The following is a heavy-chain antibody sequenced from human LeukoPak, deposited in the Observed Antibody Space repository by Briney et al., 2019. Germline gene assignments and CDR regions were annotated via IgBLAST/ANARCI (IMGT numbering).Heavy chain of an antibody. CDR2: IYPGDSDT. CDR1: GYSFTSYW. CDR3: ARQEDYYDSSGYYWSTYYFDC. D-gene: IGHD3-22*01. V-gene: IGHV5-51*01. J-gene: IGHJ4*02. Sequence: GESLKISCKGSGYSFTSYWIGWVRQMPGKGLEWMGIIYPGDSDTRYSPSFQGQVTISADKSISTAYLQWSSLKASDTAMHHCARQEDYYDSSGYYWSTYYFDCWGQGPLVTVSS.